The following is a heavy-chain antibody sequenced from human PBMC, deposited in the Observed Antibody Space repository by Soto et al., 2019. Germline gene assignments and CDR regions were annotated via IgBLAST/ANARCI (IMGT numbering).Heavy chain of an antibody. CDR1: GYTFTSYG. D-gene: IGHD3-3*01. V-gene: IGHV1-18*01. CDR2: ISAYNGNT. Sequence: ASVKVSCKASGYTFTSYGISWVRQAPGQGLEWMGWISAYNGNTNYAQKLQGRVTMTTDTSTSTAYMELRSLRSDDTAMYYCARSLFWSGYYSRWFDPWGQGTLVTVSS. CDR3: ARSLFWSGYYSRWFDP. J-gene: IGHJ5*02.